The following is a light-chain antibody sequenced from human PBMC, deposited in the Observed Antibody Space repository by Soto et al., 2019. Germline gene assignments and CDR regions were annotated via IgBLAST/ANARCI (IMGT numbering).Light chain of an antibody. Sequence: MKQSPSALSAYEGDRVTIICRASQRVTSWLVWHERKPGKAPKVLXXKASSLDSGVPSRFSGSGSCTEFTLTISSLQPGDFATYYWQQFNNYPLTVGPGPKVDI. J-gene: IGKJ3*01. CDR3: QQFNNYPLT. V-gene: IGKV1-5*03. CDR2: KAS. CDR1: QRVTSW.